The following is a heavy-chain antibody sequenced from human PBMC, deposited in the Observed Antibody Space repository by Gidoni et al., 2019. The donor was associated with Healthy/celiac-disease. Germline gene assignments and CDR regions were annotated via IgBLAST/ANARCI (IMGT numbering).Heavy chain of an antibody. J-gene: IGHJ3*02. D-gene: IGHD6-13*01. Sequence: QVQLVESGGGLVKPGGSLRLSCAASGFTFSYSYMSWIRQAPGKGLEWVSYISSSGSTIYYADSVKGRFTISRDNAKNSLYLQMNSLRAEDTAVYYCARESGFATGYSSSWSREAFDIWGQGTMVTVSS. CDR1: GFTFSYSY. CDR2: ISSSGSTI. CDR3: ARESGFATGYSSSWSREAFDI. V-gene: IGHV3-11*01.